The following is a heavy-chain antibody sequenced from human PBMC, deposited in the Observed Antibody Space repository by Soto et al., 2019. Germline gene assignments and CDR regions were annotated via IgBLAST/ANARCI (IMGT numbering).Heavy chain of an antibody. V-gene: IGHV4-38-2*01. J-gene: IGHJ5*02. CDR3: ARVGPWVPYYYDSSPYTFETWFDP. CDR1: GYSISSGYY. D-gene: IGHD3-22*01. Sequence: SETLSLTCAVSGYSISSGYYWGWLRQPPGKGLEWIGSIYHVGSTYYNPSLNSRVTLSIDMTNNHASLILNSVTAADTAVYYCARVGPWVPYYYDSSPYTFETWFDPWGQGTLVTVSS. CDR2: IYHVGST.